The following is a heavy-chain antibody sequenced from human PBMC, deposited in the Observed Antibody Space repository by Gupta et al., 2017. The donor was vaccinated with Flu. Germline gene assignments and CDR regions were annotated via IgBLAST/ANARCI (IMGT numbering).Heavy chain of an antibody. CDR1: GFTFTNYA. V-gene: IGHV3-23*01. J-gene: IGHJ4*02. Sequence: EVQLLESGGGLVQPGWSLRLSCAASGFTFTNYAMNWVRPAPGKGLEWVSTISGSGGSTYYADSVKGRFTISRDNSKNTRYLQMNSLRAEDTAVYYCAARGWTFPFDYWGQGTMVTVSS. CDR3: AARGWTFPFDY. CDR2: ISGSGGST. D-gene: IGHD2-15*01.